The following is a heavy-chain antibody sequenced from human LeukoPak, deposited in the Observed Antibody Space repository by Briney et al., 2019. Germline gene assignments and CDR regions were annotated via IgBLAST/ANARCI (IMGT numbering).Heavy chain of an antibody. J-gene: IGHJ4*02. CDR2: ISYDGSKK. V-gene: IGHV3-30*18. CDR1: GFTFGSYG. CDR3: AKDAWCEEWLPNYFDC. Sequence: GGSLRLSCAASGFTFGSYGMHWVRQAPGKGLEWMAVISYDGSKKYYADSVKGRFTISRDNSKNTLSLQMNSLRAEDTAVYYCAKDAWCEEWLPNYFDCWGQGTLVTVSS. D-gene: IGHD3-3*01.